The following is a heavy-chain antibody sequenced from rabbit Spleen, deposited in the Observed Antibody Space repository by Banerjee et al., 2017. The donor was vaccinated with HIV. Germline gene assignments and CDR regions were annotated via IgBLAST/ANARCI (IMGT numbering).Heavy chain of an antibody. CDR1: GFSFNSGSD. D-gene: IGHD1-1*01. V-gene: IGHV1S40*01. CDR3: ARDDVKGVYYGFNL. J-gene: IGHJ4*01. Sequence: QSLEESGGGLVKPGASLTLTCKASGFSFNSGSDMCWVRQAPGKGLEWIACVYTGNGKTYYASWAKGRFTISKTSSTTVTLRMTSLTVADTATYFCARDDVKGVYYGFNLWGPGTLVTVS. CDR2: VYTGNGKT.